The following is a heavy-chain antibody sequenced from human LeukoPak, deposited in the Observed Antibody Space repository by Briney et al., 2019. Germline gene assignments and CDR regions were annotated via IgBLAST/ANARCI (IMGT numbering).Heavy chain of an antibody. J-gene: IGHJ4*02. CDR1: GFTFDDYA. CDR2: ISWNSGSI. Sequence: PGGSLRLSCAASGFTFDDYAMHWVRQAPGKGLEWVSGISWNSGSIVYADSVKGRFTISRDNAKNSLYLQMNSLRAEDTAVYYCATPAGYYGSGRLLPFDYWGQGTLVTVSS. CDR3: ATPAGYYGSGRLLPFDY. D-gene: IGHD3-10*01. V-gene: IGHV3-9*01.